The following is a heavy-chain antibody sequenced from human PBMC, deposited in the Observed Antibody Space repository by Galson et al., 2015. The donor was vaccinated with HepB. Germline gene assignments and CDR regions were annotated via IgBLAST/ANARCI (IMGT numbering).Heavy chain of an antibody. CDR2: ITTKPKGFAT. CDR3: TRGGRDGYYYGMDV. D-gene: IGHD1-1*01. V-gene: IGHV3-73*01. CDR1: GFTFSDST. J-gene: IGHJ6*02. Sequence: SLRLSCAASGFTFSDSTMHWVRQASGKGLEWVGRITTKPKGFATVYGASVKGRFTVSRDDSRKTTYLQMNSLKTEDTAVYYCTRGGRDGYYYGMDVWGQGTTVTVSS.